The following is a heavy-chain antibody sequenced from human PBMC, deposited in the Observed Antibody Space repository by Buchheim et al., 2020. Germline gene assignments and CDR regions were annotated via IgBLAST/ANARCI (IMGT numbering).Heavy chain of an antibody. CDR2: IWSVTETK. J-gene: IGHJ6*02. CDR3: ARADAAHGMDV. D-gene: IGHD2-2*01. Sequence: QVQVVESGGGVVQTGRSLRLSCETSGFSFNIYGMHWVRQAPGKGLEWVAVIWSVTETKDYVDSVKGRFTISRDISKSIMYLEMNSLRVEDTAVYYCARADAAHGMDVWGQGTT. V-gene: IGHV3-33*01. CDR1: GFSFNIYG.